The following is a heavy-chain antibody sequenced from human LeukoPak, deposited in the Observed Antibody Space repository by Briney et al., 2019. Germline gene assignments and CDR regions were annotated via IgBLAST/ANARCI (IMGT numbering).Heavy chain of an antibody. CDR3: ARAWYYDSSGDNAFDI. CDR2: ISSSSSYI. V-gene: IGHV3-21*01. J-gene: IGHJ3*02. D-gene: IGHD3-22*01. CDR1: GFTFSSYS. Sequence: GGSLRLSCAASGFTFSSYSMNWVRQAPGKGLEWVSSISSSSSYIYYADSVKGRFTISRDNAKNSLYLQMNSLRAEDTAVYYCARAWYYDSSGDNAFDIWGQGTMDTVSS.